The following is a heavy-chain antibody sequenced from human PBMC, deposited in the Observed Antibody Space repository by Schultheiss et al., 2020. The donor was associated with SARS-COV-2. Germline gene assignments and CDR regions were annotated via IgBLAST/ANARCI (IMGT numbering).Heavy chain of an antibody. D-gene: IGHD6-13*01. CDR2: INHSGTT. CDR1: GGSFSGYY. Sequence: SETLSLTCALYGGSFSGYYWTWIRQSPGKGLEWIGEINHSGTTNYKPSLKSRVTISVDTSKNQFSLMLTSVTAADTAVYYCARGAADPGSYYFDYWGQGTLVTGSS. J-gene: IGHJ4*02. CDR3: ARGAADPGSYYFDY. V-gene: IGHV4-34*01.